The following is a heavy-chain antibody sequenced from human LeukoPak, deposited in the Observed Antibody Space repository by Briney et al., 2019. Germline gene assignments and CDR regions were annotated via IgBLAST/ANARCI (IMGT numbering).Heavy chain of an antibody. Sequence: GGSLRLSCAASGFTFSTFAMIWVRQPPGKGLEWVSSIFPSGGEIHYADSVRGRFTISRDNSKSILSLQMNSLRAEDTAVYYCARDREGPLDYWGQGTLVTVSS. V-gene: IGHV3-23*01. CDR2: IFPSGGEI. J-gene: IGHJ4*02. CDR1: GFTFSTFA. CDR3: ARDREGPLDY.